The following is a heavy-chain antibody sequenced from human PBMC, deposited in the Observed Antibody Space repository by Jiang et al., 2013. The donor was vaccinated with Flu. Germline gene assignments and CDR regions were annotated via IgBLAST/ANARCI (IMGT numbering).Heavy chain of an antibody. Sequence: EVKKPGASVKVSCKASGYTFTSFGFSWVRQAPGQGLEWMGWISAYNGKTNYAQKFQGRVTMTTDTPTSTAYMELRSLRSDDTAVYYCARDQDVGASDGMDVWGEGTTVTVSS. CDR2: ISAYNGKT. CDR3: ARDQDVGASDGMDV. D-gene: IGHD1-26*01. V-gene: IGHV1-18*01. CDR1: GYTFTSFG. J-gene: IGHJ6*04.